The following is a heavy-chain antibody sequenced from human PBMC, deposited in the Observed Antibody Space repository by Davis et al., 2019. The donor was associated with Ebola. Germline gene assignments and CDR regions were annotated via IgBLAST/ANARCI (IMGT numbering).Heavy chain of an antibody. CDR3: ARDLYLGSWNYYGMDV. V-gene: IGHV3-74*01. J-gene: IGHJ6*02. D-gene: IGHD2-2*02. Sequence: GESLKISCAASGFTFSSHWLHWVRQAPGKGLVWVSRINSDSSSRSYADSVKGRFTISRDNAKNTLYLQMNSLGAEDTAVYYCARDLYLGSWNYYGMDVWGQGTTVTVSS. CDR2: INSDSSSR. CDR1: GFTFSSHW.